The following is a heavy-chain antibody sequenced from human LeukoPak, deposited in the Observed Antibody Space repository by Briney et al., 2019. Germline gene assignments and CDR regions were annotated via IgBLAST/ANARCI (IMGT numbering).Heavy chain of an antibody. CDR3: ARPRSPYGDYDY. CDR2: IYYSGST. J-gene: IGHJ4*02. CDR1: GGSISSSSYY. Sequence: SETLSLTCTVSGGSISSSSYYWGWIRQPPGKGLEWIGSIYYSGSTYYNPPLKSRVTISVDTSKNQFSLKLSSVTAADTAVYYCARPRSPYGDYDYWGQGTLVTVSS. V-gene: IGHV4-39*01. D-gene: IGHD4-17*01.